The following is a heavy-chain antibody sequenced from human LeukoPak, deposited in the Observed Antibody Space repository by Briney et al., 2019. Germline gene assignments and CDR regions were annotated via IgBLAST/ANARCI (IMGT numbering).Heavy chain of an antibody. Sequence: GGSLRLSCAASGFTFSSYWMTWVRQAPEKGLEWVANIKQDGSEKYYVDSVKGRFTISRDNAKNSLYLQMNSLRAEDTAVYYCARFTRGDGPFYWGQGSLVTVSS. CDR3: ARFTRGDGPFY. D-gene: IGHD3-10*01. V-gene: IGHV3-7*03. CDR1: GFTFSSYW. J-gene: IGHJ4*02. CDR2: IKQDGSEK.